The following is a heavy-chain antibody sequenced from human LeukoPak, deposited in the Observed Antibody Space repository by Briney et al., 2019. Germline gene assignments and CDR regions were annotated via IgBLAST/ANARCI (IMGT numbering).Heavy chain of an antibody. CDR1: GDSFSSYH. J-gene: IGHJ6*04. V-gene: IGHV4-4*07. Sequence: SETLSLTCTVSGDSFSSYHWSWLRQPPGKGLEWIGRIYTSGSTNYNPSLKSRVTMSVDTSKNQFSLKLSSVTAADTAVYYCARESYDSPMDVWGKGTTVTVSS. CDR2: IYTSGST. D-gene: IGHD3-22*01. CDR3: ARESYDSPMDV.